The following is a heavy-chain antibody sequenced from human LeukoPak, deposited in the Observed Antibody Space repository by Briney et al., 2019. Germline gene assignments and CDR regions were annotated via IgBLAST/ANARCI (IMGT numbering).Heavy chain of an antibody. CDR1: GFTFSSYG. V-gene: IGHV3-30*18. D-gene: IGHD3-22*01. J-gene: IGHJ4*02. CDR2: ISYDGSNK. CDR3: AKDKYYYYDSSGYSYYFDY. Sequence: TGGSLRLSCAASGFTFSSYGMHWVRQAPGKGLEWVAVISYDGSNKYYADSVKGRFTISRDNSKNTLYLQMNSLRAEDTAVYYCAKDKYYYYDSSGYSYYFDYWGQGTLVTVSS.